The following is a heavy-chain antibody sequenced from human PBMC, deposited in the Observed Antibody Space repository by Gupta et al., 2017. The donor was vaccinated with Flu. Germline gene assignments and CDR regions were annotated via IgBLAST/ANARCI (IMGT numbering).Heavy chain of an antibody. V-gene: IGHV4-34*01. CDR2: INRGGST. Sequence: YFWTWISQAPGKGLEWIGEINRGGSTTYNPSLKSRVTISVDTSKKQFYLNLNSVSAADTAVYYCARGTYSSSWSSTFDQWGQGTLVTVST. J-gene: IGHJ4*02. CDR3: ARGTYSSSWSSTFDQ. CDR1: YF. D-gene: IGHD6-13*01.